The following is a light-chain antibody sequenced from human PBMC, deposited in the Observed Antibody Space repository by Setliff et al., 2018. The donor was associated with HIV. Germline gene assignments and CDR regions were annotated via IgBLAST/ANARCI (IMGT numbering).Light chain of an antibody. Sequence: QSALPQPRSVSGSPGQSVTFSGTGSSSDVGAYNFVSWYQQHPGKAPKLIIYDVYKRPSGVPDRFSGSKSGGTASLTISGLQSEDEADYYCCSYAGTYTYIFGTGTKGTVL. CDR1: SSDVGAYNF. CDR2: DVY. CDR3: CSYAGTYTYI. V-gene: IGLV2-11*01. J-gene: IGLJ1*01.